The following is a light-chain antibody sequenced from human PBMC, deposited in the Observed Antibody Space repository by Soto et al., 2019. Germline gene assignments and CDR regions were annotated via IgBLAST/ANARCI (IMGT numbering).Light chain of an antibody. J-gene: IGKJ5*01. Sequence: DIQMTQSPSSVSASVGERVTITCRTSQYISTYLNWYQQESGKAPKLLIYAASTLRSGVPSRFTGSGSGADFTLTISSLQPEDSATYYCQVTFSDTVAFGQGTRLAIK. CDR1: QYISTY. V-gene: IGKV1-39*01. CDR2: AAS. CDR3: QVTFSDTVA.